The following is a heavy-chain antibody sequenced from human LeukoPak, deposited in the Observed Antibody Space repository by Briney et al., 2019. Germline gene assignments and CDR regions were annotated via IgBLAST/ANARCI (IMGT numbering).Heavy chain of an antibody. CDR1: GGSFSGYY. V-gene: IGHV4-34*01. CDR2: INHSGST. J-gene: IGHJ4*02. D-gene: IGHD1-14*01. CDR3: ARGLISATEPFDY. Sequence: SETLSLTCAVYGGSFSGYYWSWIRQPPGKGLEWIGEINHSGSTNYNPSLKSRVTISVDTSKNQFSLKLSSVTAADTAVYYCARGLISATEPFDYWGQGTLVTVPS.